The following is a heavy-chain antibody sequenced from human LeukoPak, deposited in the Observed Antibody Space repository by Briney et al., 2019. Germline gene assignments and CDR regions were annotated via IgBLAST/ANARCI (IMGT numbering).Heavy chain of an antibody. CDR3: ARDSGSSWSYYYYYMDV. D-gene: IGHD6-13*01. Sequence: GASVKVSCKSSGYTLTGYYMHWVRQAPGQGLEWMGCINPNSGGTNYAQKFQGRVTMTRDTSISTAYMELSRLRSDDTAVYYCARDSGSSWSYYYYYMDVWGKGTTVTVSS. CDR1: GYTLTGYY. CDR2: INPNSGGT. V-gene: IGHV1-2*02. J-gene: IGHJ6*03.